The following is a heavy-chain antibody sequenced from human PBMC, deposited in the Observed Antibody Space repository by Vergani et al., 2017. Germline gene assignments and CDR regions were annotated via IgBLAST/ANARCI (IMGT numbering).Heavy chain of an antibody. V-gene: IGHV3-23*01. J-gene: IGHJ2*01. CDR2: IGCGGFGT. CDR1: GFSFGNYD. Sequence: EMQLWESGGGLVKPGGSLRLSCVGSGFSFGNYDMSWVRQAPGKGLEGVQGIGCGGFGTFHAYSVKGRFTVSRDKSKNTLFLQRKTLRADDTAVYYCAKDPGYSSGGYGYFDLWGRGTLVTVSS. CDR3: AKDPGYSSGGYGYFDL. D-gene: IGHD6-19*01.